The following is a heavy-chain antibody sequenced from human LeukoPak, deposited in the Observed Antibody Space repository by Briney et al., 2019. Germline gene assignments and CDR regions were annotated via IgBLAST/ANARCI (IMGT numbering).Heavy chain of an antibody. CDR3: ASYPVVPAASNWFDP. Sequence: LRLSCAASGFTFTDYYMSWIRQPPGKGLEWIGYIYYSGSTNYNPSLKSRVTISVDTSKNQFSLKLSSVTAADTAVYYCASYPVVPAASNWFDPWGQGTLVTVSS. D-gene: IGHD2-2*01. J-gene: IGHJ5*02. CDR1: GFTFTDYY. V-gene: IGHV4-59*01. CDR2: IYYSGST.